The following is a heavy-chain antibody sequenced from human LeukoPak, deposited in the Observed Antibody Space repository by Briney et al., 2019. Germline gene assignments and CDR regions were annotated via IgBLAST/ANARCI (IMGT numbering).Heavy chain of an antibody. Sequence: GGSLRLSYAASGFTFSSYAMSWVRQAPGKGLEWVSGISGSAGSTFYADSVKGRFTISRDNSRNTLFLQMNSLRADDTAVYYCARRDTAMHFDYWGQGTLVTVSS. CDR1: GFTFSSYA. CDR2: ISGSAGST. J-gene: IGHJ4*02. D-gene: IGHD5-18*01. CDR3: ARRDTAMHFDY. V-gene: IGHV3-23*01.